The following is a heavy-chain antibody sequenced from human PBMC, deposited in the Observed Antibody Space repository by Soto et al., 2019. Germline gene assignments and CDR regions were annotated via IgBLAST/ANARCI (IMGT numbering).Heavy chain of an antibody. V-gene: IGHV4-31*03. D-gene: IGHD1-26*01. Sequence: PSETLSLTCTVSGGSISIGGYYWSWIRQHPGKGLEWIGYIYYSGSTYYNPSLKSRVTISVDTSKNQFSLKLSSVTAADTAVYYCARIVGTMGDYYGMDVWGQGTTVTVS. CDR1: GGSISIGGYY. CDR2: IYYSGST. J-gene: IGHJ6*02. CDR3: ARIVGTMGDYYGMDV.